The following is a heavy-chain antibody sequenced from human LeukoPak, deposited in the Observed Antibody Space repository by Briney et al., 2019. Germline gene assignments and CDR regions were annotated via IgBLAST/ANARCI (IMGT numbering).Heavy chain of an antibody. J-gene: IGHJ5*02. CDR2: MNPNSGNT. D-gene: IGHD1-26*01. Sequence: ASVKVSCKASGYTFTSYDINWVRQATGQGLEWMGWMNPNSGNTGYAQKFQGRVTMTRNTSISTAYMELSSLRSEDTAVYYCARGSYTLVGAAPGWFDPWGQGTLVTVSS. CDR1: GYTFTSYD. CDR3: ARGSYTLVGAAPGWFDP. V-gene: IGHV1-8*01.